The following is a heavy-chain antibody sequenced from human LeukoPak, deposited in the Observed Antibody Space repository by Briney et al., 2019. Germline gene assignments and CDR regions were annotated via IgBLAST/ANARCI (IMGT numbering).Heavy chain of an antibody. CDR1: GFTFGSYG. Sequence: PGGSLRLSCAASGFTFGSYGMHWHRQAPGKGLEWVTFIRSDGSNKYYADSVKGRFTISRDNAKNSLYLQMNSLRAEDTAVYYCARADRYYDGSGSYYISLKNYYYYYMDVWGKGTTVTISS. D-gene: IGHD3-10*01. CDR3: ARADRYYDGSGSYYISLKNYYYYYMDV. J-gene: IGHJ6*03. CDR2: IRSDGSNK. V-gene: IGHV3-30*02.